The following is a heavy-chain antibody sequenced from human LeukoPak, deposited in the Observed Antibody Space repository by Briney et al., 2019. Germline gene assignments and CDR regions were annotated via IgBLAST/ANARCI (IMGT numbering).Heavy chain of an antibody. D-gene: IGHD3-22*01. CDR1: GGSFSGYY. CDR2: INHSGST. V-gene: IGHV4-34*01. CDR3: ARDRRYYDSSGYRPLYYFDY. J-gene: IGHJ4*02. Sequence: SETLSLTCAVYGGSFSGYYWSRIRQPPGKGLEWIGEINHSGSTNYNPSLKSRVTISVDTSKNQFSLKLSSVTAADTAVYYCARDRRYYDSSGYRPLYYFDYWGQGTLDTVSS.